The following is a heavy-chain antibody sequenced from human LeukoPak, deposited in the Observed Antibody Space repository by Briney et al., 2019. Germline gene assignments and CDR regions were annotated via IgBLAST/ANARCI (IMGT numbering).Heavy chain of an antibody. CDR1: EYSFPNYC. V-gene: IGHV5-51*01. CDR2: IYPDDSDT. D-gene: IGHD6-13*01. J-gene: IGHJ4*02. CDR3: AIGRGGQQLGDY. Sequence: HGESLKISCKHSEYSFPNYCIGWVRQMPGKGLEWTGIIYPDDSDTRYSPSFQGQVTISADKSISTAYLQWSSLKASDTAMYYCAIGRGGQQLGDYWGQGTLVTVSS.